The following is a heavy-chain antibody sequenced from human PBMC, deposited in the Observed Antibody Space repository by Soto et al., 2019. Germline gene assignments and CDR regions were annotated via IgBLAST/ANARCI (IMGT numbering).Heavy chain of an antibody. Sequence: SETLSLTCNVSGGSMRSYYWTWMRQSPGKGLEWLGNVFYSGNTNLNPSLRDRLSISVDTSKNKFSLMLNSVTAADTAVYYCARDLICCGMDVWGQGTTVTVSS. CDR2: VFYSGNT. CDR3: ARDLICCGMDV. CDR1: GGSMRSYY. V-gene: IGHV4-59*01. J-gene: IGHJ6*02. D-gene: IGHD2-8*01.